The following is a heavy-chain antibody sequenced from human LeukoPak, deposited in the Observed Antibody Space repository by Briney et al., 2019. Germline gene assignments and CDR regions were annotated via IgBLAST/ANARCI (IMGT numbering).Heavy chain of an antibody. D-gene: IGHD2-2*01. CDR1: GGSFSGYY. CDR3: ARGKLFGIVVVPAATSWFDP. V-gene: IGHV4-34*01. Sequence: SETLSLTCAVYGGSFSGYYWSWIRQPPGKGLEWIGEINHSGSTNYNPSLKSRVTISVDTSKNQFSLKLSSVTAADTAVYYRARGKLFGIVVVPAATSWFDPWGQGTLVTVSS. CDR2: INHSGST. J-gene: IGHJ5*02.